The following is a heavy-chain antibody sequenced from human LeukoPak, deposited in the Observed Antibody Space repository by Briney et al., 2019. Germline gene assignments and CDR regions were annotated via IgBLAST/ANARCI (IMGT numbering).Heavy chain of an antibody. CDR2: IYTSGST. J-gene: IGHJ6*03. V-gene: IGHV4-61*02. CDR3: AREGTGRFLEWLNYYYYMDV. D-gene: IGHD3-3*01. CDR1: GGSISGGSYY. Sequence: SETLSLTCTVSGGSISGGSYYWSWIRQPAGKGLEWIGRIYTSGSTNYNPSLKSRVTISVDTPKNQFSLKLSSVTAADTAVYYCAREGTGRFLEWLNYYYYMDVWGKGTTVTVSS.